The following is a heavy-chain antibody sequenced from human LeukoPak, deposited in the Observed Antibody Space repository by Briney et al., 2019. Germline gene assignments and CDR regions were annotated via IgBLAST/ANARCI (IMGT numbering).Heavy chain of an antibody. D-gene: IGHD3-10*01. CDR2: IYSGGST. J-gene: IGHJ4*02. CDR3: ARDDPLTIREY. V-gene: IGHV3-66*01. Sequence: PGGSLRLSCAASGFTVSSNYMSWVRQAPGKGLEWVSVIYSGGSTYYADSVKGRFTISRDNSKNTLYLQMNSLRAEDTAVYYCARDDPLTIREYWGQGTLVTVSS. CDR1: GFTVSSNY.